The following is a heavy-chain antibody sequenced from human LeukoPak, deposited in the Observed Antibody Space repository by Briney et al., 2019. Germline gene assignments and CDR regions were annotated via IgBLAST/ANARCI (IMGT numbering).Heavy chain of an antibody. CDR2: ISSSSSYI. CDR3: ARGVCSSTRCYGD. CDR1: GFTFSSYS. V-gene: IGHV3-21*01. J-gene: IGHJ4*02. D-gene: IGHD2-2*01. Sequence: KPGGSLRLSCAASGFTFSSYSMNWVRQAPGKGLEWVSSISSSSSYIYYADSVKGRFTISRDNAKNSLYLQMNSLRAEDTAVYYCARGVCSSTRCYGDWGQGTLVTVSS.